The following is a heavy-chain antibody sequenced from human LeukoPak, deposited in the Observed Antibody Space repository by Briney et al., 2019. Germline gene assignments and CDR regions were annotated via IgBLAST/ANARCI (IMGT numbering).Heavy chain of an antibody. J-gene: IGHJ6*03. CDR2: IYYSGST. CDR1: GGSLSSSSYY. D-gene: IGHD6-19*01. CDR3: ARLIAVAGSVHYYYYMDV. V-gene: IGHV4-39*07. Sequence: PSETLSLTCTVSGGSLSSSSYYWGWIRQPPGKGLESIGRIYYSGSTYYTPSLKSRVTISVDTSKNQFCVKLSSVTAADTAVYYCARLIAVAGSVHYYYYMDVWGKGTTVTISS.